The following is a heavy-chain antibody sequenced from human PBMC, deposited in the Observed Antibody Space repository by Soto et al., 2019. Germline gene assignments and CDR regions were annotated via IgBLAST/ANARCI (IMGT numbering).Heavy chain of an antibody. Sequence: ASVKVSCKVSGYTLTELSMHWVRQAPGKGLEWMGGFDPEDGETIYAQKFQGRVTTTEDTSTDTAYMELSSLRSEDTAVYYCATPKNYYDSSGYFAPNSFDPWGQGTLVTVSS. D-gene: IGHD3-22*01. CDR3: ATPKNYYDSSGYFAPNSFDP. CDR2: FDPEDGET. J-gene: IGHJ5*02. CDR1: GYTLTELS. V-gene: IGHV1-24*01.